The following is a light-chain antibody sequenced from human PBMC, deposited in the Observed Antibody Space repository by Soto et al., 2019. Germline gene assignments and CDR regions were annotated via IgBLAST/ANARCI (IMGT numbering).Light chain of an antibody. J-gene: IGLJ3*02. CDR1: SGHSSYA. CDR3: QTWGTGRGV. CDR2: LNSDGSH. V-gene: IGLV4-69*01. Sequence: QLVLTQSPSASASLGASVKLTCTLSSGHSSYAIAWHQQQPEKGPRYLMKLNSDGSHSKGDGIPDRFSGSSSGAERYPTISSLQSEDEADYYCQTWGTGRGVFGGGTKLTVL.